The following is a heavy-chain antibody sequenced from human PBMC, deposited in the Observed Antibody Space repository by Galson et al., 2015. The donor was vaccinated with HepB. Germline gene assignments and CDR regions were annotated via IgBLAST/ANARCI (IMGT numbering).Heavy chain of an antibody. CDR1: GFSFSNYG. V-gene: IGHV3-30*03. Sequence: SLRLSCAASGFSFSNYGMHWVRQAPGKGLEWVAVISYDGSKKYYADSVKGRFTISRDNAKNSLYLQMNSLRAEDTAVYYCARDRGWGGMDVWGQGTTVTVSS. D-gene: IGHD3-10*01. CDR2: ISYDGSKK. CDR3: ARDRGWGGMDV. J-gene: IGHJ6*02.